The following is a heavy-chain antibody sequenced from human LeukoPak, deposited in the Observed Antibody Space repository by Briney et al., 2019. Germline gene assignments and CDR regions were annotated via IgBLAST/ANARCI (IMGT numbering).Heavy chain of an antibody. Sequence: PSETLSLTCTVSGGSISNYYWSWIRQPPGKELEWIGYIYYIGSTNYNPSLKRRVTISVDTSKNQFSLKLSSVTAADTAVYFCARGAHYAWNSWGQGTLVTVSS. V-gene: IGHV4-59*01. CDR2: IYYIGST. CDR3: ARGAHYAWNS. J-gene: IGHJ4*02. CDR1: GGSISNYY. D-gene: IGHD3-16*01.